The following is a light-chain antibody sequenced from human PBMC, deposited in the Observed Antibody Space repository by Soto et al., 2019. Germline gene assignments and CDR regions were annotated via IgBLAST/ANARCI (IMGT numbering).Light chain of an antibody. CDR1: HDIGNY. CDR3: QQYENLPRFI. V-gene: IGKV1-33*01. Sequence: DIQMTQSPSSLSASVGDRVTITCLASHDIGNYLNWYQQKPGKAPKLLIYYASNLETGVSSWFSESGSATDFTLTISSLQPEDIATYFCQQYENLPRFIFGPGTKVDIK. J-gene: IGKJ3*01. CDR2: YAS.